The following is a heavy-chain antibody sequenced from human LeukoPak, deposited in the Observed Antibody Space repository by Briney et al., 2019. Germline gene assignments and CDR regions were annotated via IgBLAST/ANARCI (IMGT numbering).Heavy chain of an antibody. CDR3: AKRITVSAGFSFDS. CDR2: ISYDGSNK. D-gene: IGHD6-19*01. CDR1: GFTFSSYA. J-gene: IGHJ4*02. Sequence: GGSLRLSCAASGFTFSSYAMHWVRQAPGKGLEWVAVISYDGSNKYYADSVKGRFSISRDDSKNMQFLQMNSLRPEDTALYFCAKRITVSAGFSFDSWGQGILVTVSS. V-gene: IGHV3-30*04.